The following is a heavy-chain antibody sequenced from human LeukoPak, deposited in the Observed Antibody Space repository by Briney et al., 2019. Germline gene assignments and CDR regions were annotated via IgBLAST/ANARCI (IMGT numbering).Heavy chain of an antibody. Sequence: PGGSLRLSCAASGFTFSTYGMHWVRQAPGKGLEWVAVISYDGGLKYYSDSVKGRFTISRDNSKNTLSLQMNSLRAEDTVVYYCAKEGSGSSSPSYYYGMDVWGQGTTVTVSS. D-gene: IGHD6-6*01. V-gene: IGHV3-30*18. CDR3: AKEGSGSSSPSYYYGMDV. CDR2: ISYDGGLK. J-gene: IGHJ6*02. CDR1: GFTFSTYG.